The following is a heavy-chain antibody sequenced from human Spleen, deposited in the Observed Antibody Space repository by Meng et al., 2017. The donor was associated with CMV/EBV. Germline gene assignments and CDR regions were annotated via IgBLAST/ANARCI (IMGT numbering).Heavy chain of an antibody. V-gene: IGHV1-8*01. Sequence: ASVKVSCKASGYTFTSYDTNWVRQATGQGLEWMGWMNPNSGNTGYAQKFQGRVTMTRNTSISTAYMELSSLRSEDTAVYYCARGRANIAAAGRVWFDPWGQGTLVTVSS. CDR3: ARGRANIAAAGRVWFDP. CDR1: GYTFTSYD. CDR2: MNPNSGNT. D-gene: IGHD6-13*01. J-gene: IGHJ5*02.